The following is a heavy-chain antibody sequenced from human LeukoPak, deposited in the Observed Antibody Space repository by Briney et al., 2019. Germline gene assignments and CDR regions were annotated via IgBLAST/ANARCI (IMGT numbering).Heavy chain of an antibody. D-gene: IGHD5-24*01. CDR3: ARASRQFQDAFDI. CDR1: GITVSSNY. J-gene: IGHJ3*02. Sequence: GGSLRLSCAASGITVSSNYMSWARQAPGKGLEWVSAIYSGGTTDSVDSVKGRFTISRDDSKNTLYLQMNSLRAEDTAVYYCARASRQFQDAFDIWGQGTMVTVSS. V-gene: IGHV3-66*01. CDR2: IYSGGTT.